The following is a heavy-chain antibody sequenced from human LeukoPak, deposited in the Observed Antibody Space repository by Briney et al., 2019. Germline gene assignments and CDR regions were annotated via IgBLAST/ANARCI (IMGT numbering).Heavy chain of an antibody. V-gene: IGHV1-2*02. D-gene: IGHD5-12*01. CDR1: GYTFTGYY. CDR2: INPNSGGT. CDR3: ARDPGGYDSGYFDY. Sequence: GASVKVSCTASGYTFTGYYMHWVRQAPGQGLGWMGWINPNSGGTNYAQKFQGRVTMTRDTSISTAYMELSRLRSDDTAVYYCARDPGGYDSGYFDYWGQGTLVTVSS. J-gene: IGHJ4*02.